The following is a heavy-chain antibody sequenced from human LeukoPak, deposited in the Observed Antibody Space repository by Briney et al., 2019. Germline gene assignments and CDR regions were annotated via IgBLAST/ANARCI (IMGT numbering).Heavy chain of an antibody. CDR2: IIPIFGTA. V-gene: IGHV1-69*13. CDR1: GGTFSSYA. D-gene: IGHD3-10*01. J-gene: IGHJ5*02. Sequence: SVKVSCKASGGTFSSYAISWVRQAPGQGLEWMGGIIPIFGTANYAQKFQGRVTITADESTSTANMELSSLRSEDTAVYYCASPYGSGRYNWFDPWGQGTLVTVSS. CDR3: ASPYGSGRYNWFDP.